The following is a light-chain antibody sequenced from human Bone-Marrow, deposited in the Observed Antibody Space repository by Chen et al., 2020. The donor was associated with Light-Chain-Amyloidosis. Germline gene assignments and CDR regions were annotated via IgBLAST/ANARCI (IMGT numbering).Light chain of an antibody. V-gene: IGLV3-25*03. CDR3: QSADSSGTYEVI. CDR1: DLPTKY. J-gene: IGLJ2*01. CDR2: RDT. Sequence: SSELTQPPSVSVSPGQTATITCSGDDLPTKYAYWYQQKPGQAPVLVIPRDTERPSGISERFSGSSSGTTATLTISGVQAEDEADYHCQSADSSGTYEVIFGGGTKLTVL.